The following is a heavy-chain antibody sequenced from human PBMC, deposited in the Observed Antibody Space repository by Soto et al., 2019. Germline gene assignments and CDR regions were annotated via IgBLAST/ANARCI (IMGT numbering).Heavy chain of an antibody. Sequence: QVQLVQSGAEVKKPGSSVRVSCKASGGALRNNAITWVRQAPGQGLEWMGEIIPVFGTTKFAQKFQGRLSITADKSSNTTHMELSSLRSDDTAVYYCASSAGLDHLLNYYGLNVWGQGTTVTVSS. V-gene: IGHV1-69*06. D-gene: IGHD6-13*01. CDR2: IIPVFGTT. CDR1: GGALRNNA. J-gene: IGHJ6*02. CDR3: ASSAGLDHLLNYYGLNV.